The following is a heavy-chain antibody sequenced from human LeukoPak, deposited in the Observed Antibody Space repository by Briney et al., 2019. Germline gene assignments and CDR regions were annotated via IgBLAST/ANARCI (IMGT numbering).Heavy chain of an antibody. V-gene: IGHV3-74*01. CDR2: INTDGSST. J-gene: IGHJ4*02. CDR1: GFTFGSYW. D-gene: IGHD6-6*01. Sequence: GGSLRLSCAASGFTFGSYWMHWVRQAPGKGLVWVSRINTDGSSTNYADSVKGRFTISRDNAKNTLFLQMNSLRVEDTAVCYCARSTAARSFDYWGRGTLVTVSS. CDR3: ARSTAARSFDY.